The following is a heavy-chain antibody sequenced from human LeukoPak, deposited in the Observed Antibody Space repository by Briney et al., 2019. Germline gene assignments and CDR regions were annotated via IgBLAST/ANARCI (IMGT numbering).Heavy chain of an antibody. Sequence: SQTLSLTCAISGDSVSSNSVTWNWIRQSPSRGLEWLGRTYYRSTWYNDYAVSVRGRITVNPDTSKNQFSLHLNSVTPEDTAVYYCARRLTQYDCFDPWGQGILVAVSS. V-gene: IGHV6-1*01. D-gene: IGHD2-2*01. CDR1: GDSVSSNSVT. CDR2: TYYRSTWYN. CDR3: ARRLTQYDCFDP. J-gene: IGHJ5*02.